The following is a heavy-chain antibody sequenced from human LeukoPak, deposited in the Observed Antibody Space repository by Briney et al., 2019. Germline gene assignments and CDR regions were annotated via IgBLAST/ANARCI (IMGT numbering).Heavy chain of an antibody. CDR2: MWYDGSNK. CDR3: ARDHLSGDYSIGY. Sequence: PGRSLRLSCAASGFTFSSYGMHWVRQAPGKGLEWVAVMWYDGSNKYYADSVKGRFTISRDNSKNTLYLQMNSLRAEDTAVYYCARDHLSGDYSIGYWGQGTLVTVSS. CDR1: GFTFSSYG. J-gene: IGHJ4*02. D-gene: IGHD4-17*01. V-gene: IGHV3-33*01.